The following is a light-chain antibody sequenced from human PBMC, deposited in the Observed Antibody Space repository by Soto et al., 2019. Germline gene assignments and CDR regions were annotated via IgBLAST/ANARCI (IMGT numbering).Light chain of an antibody. CDR2: KAS. J-gene: IGKJ3*01. V-gene: IGKV1-5*03. CDR1: QSISSW. CDR3: QQSFT. Sequence: DIQMTQSPSTLSASVGDRVTITCRASQSISSWLAWYQQKPGKAPKLLIYKASSLESGVPSRFSVSGSGTEFTLTISSLQPDDFATYYRQQSFTFGPGTKVDIK.